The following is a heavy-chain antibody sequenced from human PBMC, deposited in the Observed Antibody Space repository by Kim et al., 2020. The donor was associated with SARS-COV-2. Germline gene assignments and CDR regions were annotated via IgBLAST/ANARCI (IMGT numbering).Heavy chain of an antibody. V-gene: IGHV3-49*02. J-gene: IGHJ4*02. Sequence: SVKGRFTISRDDSKSIAYLQMNSLKTEDTAVYYCTRVSLFLLTDSFDFDYWGQGTLVTVSS. D-gene: IGHD2-15*01. CDR3: TRVSLFLLTDSFDFDY.